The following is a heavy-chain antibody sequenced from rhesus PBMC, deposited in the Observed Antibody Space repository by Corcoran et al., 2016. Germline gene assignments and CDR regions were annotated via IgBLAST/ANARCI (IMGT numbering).Heavy chain of an antibody. CDR1: GGSMRSGYW. J-gene: IGHJ6*01. V-gene: IGHV4-93*02. D-gene: IGHD6-37*01. CDR2: INGSNGAT. CDR3: SRGSSSGWSAYGLDS. Sequence: QVQLQESGPAVVKPSETLSLTCPVSGGSMRSGYWWSWIRQSPEKGREWIGGINGSNGATVYGSSVKTRVASSMDTPKNQFSLNLDSGTAADTAVYYCSRGSSSGWSAYGLDSWGHGVVVTVSS.